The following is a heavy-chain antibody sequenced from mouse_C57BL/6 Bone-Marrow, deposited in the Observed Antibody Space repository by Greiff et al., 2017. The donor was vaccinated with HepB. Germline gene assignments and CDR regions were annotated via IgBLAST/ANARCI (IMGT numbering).Heavy chain of an antibody. CDR1: GYTFTSYT. J-gene: IGHJ2*01. CDR2: INPSSGYT. D-gene: IGHD1-1*01. V-gene: IGHV1-4*01. CDR3: ARFYYEDY. Sequence: QVHVKQSGAELARPGASVKMSCKASGYTFTSYTMHWVKQRPGQGLEWIGYINPSSGYTKYNQKFKDKATLTADKSSSTAYMQLSSLTSEDSAVYYCARFYYEDYWGQGTTLTVSS.